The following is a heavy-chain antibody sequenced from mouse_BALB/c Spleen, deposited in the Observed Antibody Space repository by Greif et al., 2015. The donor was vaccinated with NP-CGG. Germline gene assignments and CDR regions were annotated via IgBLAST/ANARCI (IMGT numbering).Heavy chain of an antibody. D-gene: IGHD1-1*01. J-gene: IGHJ1*01. CDR2: IWTGGGT. CDR1: GFSLTSYD. V-gene: IGHV2-9-2*01. CDR3: VREYYGSSYVWYFDV. Sequence: VMLVESGPGLVAPSQSLSITCTVSGFSLTSYDISWIRQPPGKGLEWLGVIWTGGGTNYNSAFMSRLSISKDNSKSQVFLKMNSLQTDDTAIYYCVREYYGSSYVWYFDVWGAGTTVTVSS.